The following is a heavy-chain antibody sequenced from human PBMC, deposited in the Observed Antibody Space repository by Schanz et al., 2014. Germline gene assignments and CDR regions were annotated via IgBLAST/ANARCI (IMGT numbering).Heavy chain of an antibody. CDR2: ISANSGGT. V-gene: IGHV1-2*02. CDR3: ARALFGSGHGDV. CDR1: GYTFTSFA. J-gene: IGHJ6*02. D-gene: IGHD3-10*01. Sequence: QVQLVQSGSELKKPGASVKVSCKASGYTFTSFAMNWVRQAPGQGLEWMGWISANSGGTNYAQKFQGRVTMTRDTSISTAYMELSRLKSDDTAVYYCARALFGSGHGDVWGQGTTVTVSS.